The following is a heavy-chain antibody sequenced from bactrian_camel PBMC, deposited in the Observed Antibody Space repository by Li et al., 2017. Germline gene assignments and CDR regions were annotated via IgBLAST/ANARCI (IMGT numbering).Heavy chain of an antibody. V-gene: IGHV3S25*01. Sequence: QLVESGGGSVQAGESLRLSCTPSGYSYRFYCMAWFRQAPGTAREGVAMINSDRGTTYYGDSVKGRFTISQDNAKNTVYLQMNSLKPEDTAMYYCAARGPYCYTKLSVRDFTYWGQGTQVTVS. CDR2: INSDRGTT. J-gene: IGHJ6*01. CDR3: AARGPYCYTKLSVRDFTY. D-gene: IGHD2*01. CDR1: GYSYRFYC.